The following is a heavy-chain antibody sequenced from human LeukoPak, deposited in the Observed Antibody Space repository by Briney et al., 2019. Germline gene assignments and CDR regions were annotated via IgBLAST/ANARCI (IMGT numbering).Heavy chain of an antibody. J-gene: IGHJ3*02. CDR3: AREIVATIGGAFDI. CDR2: INPHSGGT. D-gene: IGHD5-12*01. Sequence: VASVKVSCKASGYTFSDYYLHWVRQAPGHGLEWRGWINPHSGGTHYAQKFQGRVTMTRDTSISTAYMELSSLRSDDTAVYFCAREIVATIGGAFDIWGQGTMVTVSS. V-gene: IGHV1-2*02. CDR1: GYTFSDYY.